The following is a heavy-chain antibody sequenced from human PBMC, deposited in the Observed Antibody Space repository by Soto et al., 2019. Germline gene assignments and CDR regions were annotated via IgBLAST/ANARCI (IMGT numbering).Heavy chain of an antibody. D-gene: IGHD2-2*01. Sequence: LRLSCAASGFTFSSYAMSWVRQAPGKGLEWVSTISGGSTYYADSVKGRFTISRDNSKNTLYLQMNTLRAEDTAVYYCAKPYCSTTSCYSAGYYYAVDVWGQGTTVTVSS. CDR3: AKPYCSTTSCYSAGYYYAVDV. CDR1: GFTFSSYA. J-gene: IGHJ6*02. V-gene: IGHV3-23*01. CDR2: ISGGST.